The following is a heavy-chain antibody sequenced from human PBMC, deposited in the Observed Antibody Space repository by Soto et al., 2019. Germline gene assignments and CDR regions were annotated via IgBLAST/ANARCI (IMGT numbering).Heavy chain of an antibody. D-gene: IGHD6-13*01. CDR2: IYPGDSDT. J-gene: IGHJ6*02. CDR1: GYSFTSYW. Sequence: GESLKISCKGSGYSFTSYWIGWVRQMPGKGLECMGIIYPGDSDTRYSPSFQGQVTISADKSISTAYLQWSSLKASDTAMYYCARTAAAGKYYYGLNVWGQGTTVTVSS. V-gene: IGHV5-51*01. CDR3: ARTAAAGKYYYGLNV.